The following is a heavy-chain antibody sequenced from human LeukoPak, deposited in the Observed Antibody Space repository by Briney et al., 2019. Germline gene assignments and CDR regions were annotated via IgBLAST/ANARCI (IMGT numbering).Heavy chain of an antibody. V-gene: IGHV3-74*01. CDR1: GFTLSSNW. CDR2: INTDGSST. J-gene: IGHJ4*02. CDR3: ARVRGNYYDY. Sequence: GGSLRLSCAASGFTLSSNWMHWVRQAPGKGLVWVSRINTDGSSTSYADSVKGRFTISRDNAKNTLYLQMNSLRAEDTAVYYCARVRGNYYDYWGQGTLVTVSS. D-gene: IGHD1-26*01.